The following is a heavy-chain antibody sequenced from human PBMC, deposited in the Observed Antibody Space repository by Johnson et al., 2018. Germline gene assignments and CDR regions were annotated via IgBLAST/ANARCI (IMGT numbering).Heavy chain of an antibody. J-gene: IGHJ6*02. Sequence: QVQLVQSGAEVKKPGSSVKVSCKASGGTFSCYAISWVRQAPGQGLEWMGGILPTFGTANYAQKFQGRVTITAEETQNTAYMELSSLRSEDTAGYYWARDTEQWRAEADYYGIDGWGQGTTVTVSS. CDR3: ARDTEQWRAEADYYGIDG. D-gene: IGHD6-19*01. CDR1: GGTFSCYA. CDR2: ILPTFGTA. V-gene: IGHV1-69*01.